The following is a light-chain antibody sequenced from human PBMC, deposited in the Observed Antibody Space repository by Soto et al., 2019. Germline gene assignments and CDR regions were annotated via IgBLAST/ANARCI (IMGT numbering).Light chain of an antibody. J-gene: IGLJ2*01. V-gene: IGLV2-8*01. CDR2: EVT. Sequence: QSALTQPPSASGSPGQSVTISCTGTSSDVGGYNYVSWYQQHPGKAPKLMIYEVTKRPSGVPDRFSGSKSSNTASLTVSGLQAEDEADYYCSAYAGSSTLFGGGTKLTVL. CDR3: SAYAGSSTL. CDR1: SSDVGGYNY.